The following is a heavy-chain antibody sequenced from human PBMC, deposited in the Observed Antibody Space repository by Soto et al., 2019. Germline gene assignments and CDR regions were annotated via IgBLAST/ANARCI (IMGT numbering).Heavy chain of an antibody. Sequence: RRLSCAASGFTFSSYGMHWVRQAPGKGLEWVAVIWYDGSNKYYADSVRGRFTISRDNSKDTLYLQMNSLRAEDTAVYYCARESVSPYYYYYYGMDVWGQGTTVTVSS. CDR1: GFTFSSYG. V-gene: IGHV3-33*01. J-gene: IGHJ6*02. CDR3: ARESVSPYYYYYYGMDV. CDR2: IWYDGSNK.